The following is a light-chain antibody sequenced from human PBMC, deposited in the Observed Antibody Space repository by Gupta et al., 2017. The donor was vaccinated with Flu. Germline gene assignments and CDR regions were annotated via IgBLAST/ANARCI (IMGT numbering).Light chain of an antibody. CDR1: QSVSSN. CDR3: QQYNSWIT. J-gene: IGKJ5*01. CDR2: GAS. V-gene: IGKV3-15*01. Sequence: EIVMTQSPATLSVSPGERATLSCRASQSVSSNLAWYQQKPGQAPRLLIYGASTSATGIPARFSRSGSGTEFTLTISSRQSEDFAVYYGQQYNSWITFGQGTRLEIK.